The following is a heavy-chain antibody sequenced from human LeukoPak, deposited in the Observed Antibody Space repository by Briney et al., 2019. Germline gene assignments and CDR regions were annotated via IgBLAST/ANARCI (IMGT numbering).Heavy chain of an antibody. CDR3: ASYIVVEPAAYLNYYGMDV. D-gene: IGHD2-2*01. CDR2: INPSGGST. V-gene: IGHV1-46*01. J-gene: IGHJ6*02. Sequence: ASVKVSCKASGYTFTSYYMHWVRQAPGQGLEWMGIINPSGGSTSYAQKFQGRVTMTRDTSTSTVYMELSSLRSEDTAVYYCASYIVVEPAAYLNYYGMDVWGQGTTVTVSS. CDR1: GYTFTSYY.